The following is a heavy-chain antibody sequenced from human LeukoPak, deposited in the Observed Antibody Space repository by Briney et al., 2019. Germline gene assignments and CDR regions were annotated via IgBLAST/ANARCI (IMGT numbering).Heavy chain of an antibody. J-gene: IGHJ4*02. D-gene: IGHD3-22*01. CDR3: ARQSISGSSLSYFDY. Sequence: SETLSLTCAVSGGSISSYYWSWIRQPPGKGLEWIGNIYDSGSTNYNPSLKSRVTISVDTSKNQCSLKLSSVTAADTAVYYCARQSISGSSLSYFDYWGQGTLVNVSS. CDR1: GGSISSYY. CDR2: IYDSGST. V-gene: IGHV4-59*01.